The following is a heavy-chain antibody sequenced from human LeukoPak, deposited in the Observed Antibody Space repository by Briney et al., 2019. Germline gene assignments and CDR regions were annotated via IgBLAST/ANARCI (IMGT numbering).Heavy chain of an antibody. CDR3: ARDSTYCYDSGSSGPHYFDN. Sequence: GKSLRLSCAASGFTFSNYAMHWVRQAPGKGLEWVSLISSGGTYEYYADSVKGRFTISRDNSKNTLYLQLNSLRAEDTAVYYCARDSTYCYDSGSSGPHYFDNWGQGTLVTVSS. J-gene: IGHJ4*02. D-gene: IGHD3-10*01. V-gene: IGHV3-30*01. CDR1: GFTFSNYA. CDR2: ISSGGTYE.